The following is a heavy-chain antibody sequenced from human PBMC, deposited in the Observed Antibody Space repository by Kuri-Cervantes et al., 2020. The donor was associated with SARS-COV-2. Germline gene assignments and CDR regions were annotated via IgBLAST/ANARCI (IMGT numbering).Heavy chain of an antibody. CDR3: ARHKPSYYDFWSGYLIYYGMDV. V-gene: IGHV4-59*01. D-gene: IGHD3-3*01. CDR2: FYYSGST. CDR1: GGPISRYY. J-gene: IGHJ6*04. Sequence: SETLSLTCTVSGGPISRYYWSWIRKPPGKGLEGIGYFYYSGSTNYNPPLKSRVTISVDTSKNQFSLTLSSVTAADTAVYYCARHKPSYYDFWSGYLIYYGMDVWGKGTTVTVSS.